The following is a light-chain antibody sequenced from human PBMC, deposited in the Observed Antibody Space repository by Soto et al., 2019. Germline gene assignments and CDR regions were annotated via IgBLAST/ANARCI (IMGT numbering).Light chain of an antibody. CDR1: QSISSW. CDR3: QQYKSSPT. Sequence: DIQMTQSPSTLSASVGDRVTITSRASQSISSWLAWYQQKPGKAPKLLIYKASSLESGVPSRFSGSGSGTEFTLTISSLQPDDVATYYCQQYKSSPTFGQGTKVDIK. J-gene: IGKJ1*01. CDR2: KAS. V-gene: IGKV1-5*03.